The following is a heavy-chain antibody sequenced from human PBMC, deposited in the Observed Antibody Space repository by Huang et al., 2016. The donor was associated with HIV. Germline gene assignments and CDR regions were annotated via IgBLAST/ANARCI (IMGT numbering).Heavy chain of an antibody. CDR1: GGPISNSSHY. Sequence: QLQLQESGPGLVKPSETLYITCTVSGGPISNSSHYWGWIRQPPGKGLEWIGCIDYSGATHHNPSLKSRVTMSVDASKSQISLNLSSVTTADTALYYCVGYCTGGTCFEAFDIWGQGTMVTVSS. D-gene: IGHD2-8*02. CDR2: IDYSGAT. J-gene: IGHJ3*02. V-gene: IGHV4-39*01. CDR3: VGYCTGGTCFEAFDI.